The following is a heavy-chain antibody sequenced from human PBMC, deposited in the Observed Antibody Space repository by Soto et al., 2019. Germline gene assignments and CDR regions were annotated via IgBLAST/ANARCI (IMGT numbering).Heavy chain of an antibody. CDR3: AKDEGTYYYDSSGYGAFDI. Sequence: GGSLRLSCAASGITFSNYGMHWVRQAPGKGLEWVAVISYDGSNENYADSVKGRFTVSRDNSKNTLYLQMNSLRAEDTAVYYCAKDEGTYYYDSSGYGAFDIWGQGTMVTVSS. D-gene: IGHD3-22*01. CDR2: ISYDGSNE. V-gene: IGHV3-30*18. J-gene: IGHJ3*02. CDR1: GITFSNYG.